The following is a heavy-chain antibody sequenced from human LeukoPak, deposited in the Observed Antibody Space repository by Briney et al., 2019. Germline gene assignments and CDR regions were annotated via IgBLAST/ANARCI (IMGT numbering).Heavy chain of an antibody. V-gene: IGHV4-39*07. CDR2: TYHSGST. J-gene: IGHJ4*02. CDR3: AYHPATYYFDY. Sequence: SETLSLTCTVSGGSISSSSCYWGWIRQPPGKGLEWIGSTYHSGSTNYNPSLKSRVTISVDKSKNQFSLKLSSVTAADTAVYYCAYHPATYYFDYWGQGTLVTVSS. D-gene: IGHD1-26*01. CDR1: GGSISSSSCY.